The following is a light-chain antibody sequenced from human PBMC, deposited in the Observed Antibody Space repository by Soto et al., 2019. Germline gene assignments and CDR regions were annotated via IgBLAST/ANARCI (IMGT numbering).Light chain of an antibody. CDR2: AAS. CDR3: QQSYSTPWT. V-gene: IGKV1-39*01. J-gene: IGKJ1*01. Sequence: DLQMTQSPSSLSASVGDRVTITCRAQSISSYLNWYQQKPGKAPKLLIYAASSLQSGVPSRFSGSGSGTDFTLTISSLQPEDFATYYCQQSYSTPWTFGQGTKVEIK. CDR1: QSISSY.